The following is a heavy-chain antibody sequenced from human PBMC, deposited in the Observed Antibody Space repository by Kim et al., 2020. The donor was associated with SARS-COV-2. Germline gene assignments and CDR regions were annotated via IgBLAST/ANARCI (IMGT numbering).Heavy chain of an antibody. Sequence: SETLSLTCTVSGGSVSSGSYYWSWIRQPPGKGLEWIGYIYYSGSTNYNPSLKSRVTISVDTSKNQFSLKLSSVTAADTAVYYCARVGDPTGYHTWPFDYWGQGTLVTVSS. J-gene: IGHJ4*02. CDR2: IYYSGST. D-gene: IGHD3-9*01. CDR3: ARVGDPTGYHTWPFDY. CDR1: GGSVSSGSYY. V-gene: IGHV4-61*01.